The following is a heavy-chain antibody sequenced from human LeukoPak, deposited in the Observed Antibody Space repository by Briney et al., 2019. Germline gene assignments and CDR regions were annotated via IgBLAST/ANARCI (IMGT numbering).Heavy chain of an antibody. CDR1: GGSYSGYY. CDR3: ARGPLYYDFWSGYSTHWFDP. Sequence: SETLSLTCAVDGGSYSGYYWSWIRQPPGKGLEWSGEINHIGSTNYNPSLKSRVTISVDTSKNQFSLKLSSVTAADTAVYYCARGPLYYDFWSGYSTHWFDPWGQGTLVTVSS. J-gene: IGHJ5*02. D-gene: IGHD3-3*01. CDR2: INHIGST. V-gene: IGHV4-34*01.